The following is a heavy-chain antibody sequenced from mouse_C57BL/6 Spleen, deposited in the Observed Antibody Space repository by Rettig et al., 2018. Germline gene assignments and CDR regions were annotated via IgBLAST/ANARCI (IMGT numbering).Heavy chain of an antibody. D-gene: IGHD1-1*01. Sequence: FTDYNMDWVKQSHGKSLEWIGDINPNNGGTIYNQKFKGKATLTVDKSSSTAYMELRSLTSEDTAVYYCARFGTYFDYWGQGTTLTVSS. CDR2: INPNNGGT. J-gene: IGHJ2*01. CDR3: ARFGTYFDY. CDR1: FTDYN. V-gene: IGHV1-18*01.